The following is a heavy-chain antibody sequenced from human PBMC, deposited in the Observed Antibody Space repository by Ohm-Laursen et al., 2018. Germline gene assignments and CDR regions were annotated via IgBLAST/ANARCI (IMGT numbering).Heavy chain of an antibody. V-gene: IGHV1-8*01. D-gene: IGHD2-15*01. CDR1: GDTFTSYD. J-gene: IGHJ6*02. CDR2: MNRNSGNT. CDR3: ARGAVSACSGGSCHLLDV. Sequence: ASVKVSCKASGDTFTSYDINWVRQATGQGLEWMGWMNRNSGNTGYAQKFQGRVTMTRDTSISTAYMELSSLRSEDTAVYYCARGAVSACSGGSCHLLDVWGQGTTVTVSS.